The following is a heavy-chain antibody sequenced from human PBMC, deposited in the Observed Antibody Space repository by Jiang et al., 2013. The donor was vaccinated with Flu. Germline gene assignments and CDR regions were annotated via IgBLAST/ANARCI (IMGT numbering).Heavy chain of an antibody. V-gene: IGHV3-7*03. CDR1: GFTFSSYW. Sequence: RLSCAASGFTFSSYWMSWVRQAPGKGLEWVANIKQDGSEKYYVDSVKGRFTISRDNAKNSLYLQMNSLRAEDTAVYYCARGGSGWYWYFDLWGRGTLVTVSS. CDR3: ARGGSGWYWYFDL. J-gene: IGHJ2*01. CDR2: IKQDGSEK. D-gene: IGHD6-19*01.